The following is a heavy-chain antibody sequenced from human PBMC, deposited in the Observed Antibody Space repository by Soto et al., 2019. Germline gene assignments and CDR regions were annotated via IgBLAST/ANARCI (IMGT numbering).Heavy chain of an antibody. CDR3: VRRHVSATGIDWFDP. V-gene: IGHV1-3*01. CDR1: GYTCTSYG. J-gene: IGHJ5*02. D-gene: IGHD6-13*01. Sequence: ASVEVSCKASGYTCTSYGSHWVRQAPGQRLEWMGWINAANGDTKYSPKFQGRVTITRDTSASTAYMELSSLRYEDTAVYYCVRRHVSATGIDWFDPWGQGTLVTVSS. CDR2: INAANGDT.